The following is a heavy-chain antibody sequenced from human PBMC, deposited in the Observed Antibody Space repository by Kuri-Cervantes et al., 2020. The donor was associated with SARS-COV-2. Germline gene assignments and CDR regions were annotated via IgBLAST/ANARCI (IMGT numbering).Heavy chain of an antibody. D-gene: IGHD3-16*02. Sequence: GSLRLSCAVYGGSISSYYWSWIRQPPGKGLEWIGYIYYSGSTNYNPSLKSRVTISVDTSKNQFSLKLSSVTAADTAVYYCASLLSYYDYVWGSYRYYYFDYWGQGTLVTVSS. V-gene: IGHV4-59*01. CDR1: GGSISSYY. CDR2: IYYSGST. J-gene: IGHJ4*02. CDR3: ASLLSYYDYVWGSYRYYYFDY.